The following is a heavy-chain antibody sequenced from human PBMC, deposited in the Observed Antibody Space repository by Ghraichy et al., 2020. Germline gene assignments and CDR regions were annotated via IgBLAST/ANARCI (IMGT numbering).Heavy chain of an antibody. CDR2: ISYNGSNK. CDR3: ARARGYCSNTSCSFHYYYGMDV. CDR1: EFTFSAYA. D-gene: IGHD2-2*01. V-gene: IGHV3-30*04. Sequence: GGSLRLSCTASEFTFSAYAMHWVRQAPGKGLAWVAVISYNGSNKYYADSVKGRFTISRDNSKNTLYLQMNSLGAEDTAVYYCARARGYCSNTSCSFHYYYGMDVWGQGTTVTVSS. J-gene: IGHJ6*02.